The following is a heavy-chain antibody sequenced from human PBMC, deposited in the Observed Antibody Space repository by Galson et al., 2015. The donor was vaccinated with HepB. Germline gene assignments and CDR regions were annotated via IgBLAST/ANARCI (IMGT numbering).Heavy chain of an antibody. D-gene: IGHD2-21*01. CDR2: IYPGDSDT. Sequence: QSGAEVTKPGESLKISCKGVGYSFTRYWIGWVRQMPGKGLEWMGIIYPGDSDTRYSPSFQGQVTISADKSISTAYLQWSSLKASGTAMYYCALSYCGGDCFSRPSDAFDIWGQGTMIIVS. J-gene: IGHJ3*02. CDR1: GYSFTRYW. V-gene: IGHV5-51*03. CDR3: ALSYCGGDCFSRPSDAFDI.